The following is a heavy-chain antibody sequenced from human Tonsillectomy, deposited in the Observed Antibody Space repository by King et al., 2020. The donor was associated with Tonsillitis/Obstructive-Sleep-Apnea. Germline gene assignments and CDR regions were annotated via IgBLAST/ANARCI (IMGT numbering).Heavy chain of an antibody. CDR3: ARGKADIVVVPAAQRSHNWFDP. D-gene: IGHD2-2*01. V-gene: IGHV4-34*01. CDR2: INHSGST. Sequence: VQLQQWGAGLLKPSETLSLTCAVYGGSFSGYYWSWSRQPPGKGLEWIGEINHSGSTNSNPSLNSRVTISVDTSKNQFSLKLSSVTPADTAVYYCARGKADIVVVPAAQRSHNWFDPWGQGTLVTVSS. J-gene: IGHJ5*02. CDR1: GGSFSGYY.